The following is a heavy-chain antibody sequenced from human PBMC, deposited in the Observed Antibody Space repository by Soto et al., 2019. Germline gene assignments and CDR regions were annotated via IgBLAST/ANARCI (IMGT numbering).Heavy chain of an antibody. D-gene: IGHD2-21*01. V-gene: IGHV1-18*01. J-gene: IGHJ6*04. CDR1: GYPFTNYG. CDR2: ISGRSGGT. Sequence: QGQLVQSGVEVKKPGASVRVSCQASGYPFTNYGINWVRLAPGQGLEWMGRISGRSGGTNYGPKFRDRITMATDTSTKTAYMELRRLRFDATALYYCANDGGHGARMHICGMDVWGEGTTVTVPS. CDR3: ANDGGHGARMHICGMDV.